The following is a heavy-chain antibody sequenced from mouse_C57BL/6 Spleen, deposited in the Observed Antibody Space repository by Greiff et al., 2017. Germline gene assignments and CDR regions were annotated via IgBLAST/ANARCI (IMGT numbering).Heavy chain of an antibody. CDR1: GYTFTSYW. Sequence: QVQLKQPGAELVRPGSSVKLSCKASGYTFTSYWMHWVKQRPIQGLEWIGNIDPTDSETHYNQKFKDKATLTVDKSSSTAYMQLSSLTSEDSAVYYCARLITTVVGEGYFDVWGTGTTVTVAS. D-gene: IGHD1-1*01. V-gene: IGHV1-52*01. CDR3: ARLITTVVGEGYFDV. J-gene: IGHJ1*03. CDR2: IDPTDSET.